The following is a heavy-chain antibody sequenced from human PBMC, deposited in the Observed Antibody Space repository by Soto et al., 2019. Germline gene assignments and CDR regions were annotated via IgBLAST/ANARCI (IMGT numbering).Heavy chain of an antibody. Sequence: QITLKESSPTLVRPTQTLTLTCAFSGFSLSTSGVGVGWIRQPPGKALEWLAVIYWDDSKHYSPSLRSRLTITKDTSKNQVVLTMTNMDPMDTGTYYCAHKGPEDWPLDYWGQGTLVTVSS. J-gene: IGHJ4*02. D-gene: IGHD3-9*01. CDR1: GFSLSTSGVG. CDR3: AHKGPEDWPLDY. CDR2: IYWDDSK. V-gene: IGHV2-5*02.